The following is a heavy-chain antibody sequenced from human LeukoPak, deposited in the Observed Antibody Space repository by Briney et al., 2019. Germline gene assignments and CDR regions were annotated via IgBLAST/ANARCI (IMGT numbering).Heavy chain of an antibody. D-gene: IGHD1-26*01. CDR2: IRYDGSNK. CDR3: AKDAHSDSGSYYTLGASDI. Sequence: GGSLRLSCAASGFTFSSYGMHWVRQAPGKGLEWVAFIRYDGSNKYYADSVKGRFTISRDNSKNTLYLQMNSLRAEDTAVYYCAKDAHSDSGSYYTLGASDIWGQGTMVTVSS. J-gene: IGHJ3*02. CDR1: GFTFSSYG. V-gene: IGHV3-30*02.